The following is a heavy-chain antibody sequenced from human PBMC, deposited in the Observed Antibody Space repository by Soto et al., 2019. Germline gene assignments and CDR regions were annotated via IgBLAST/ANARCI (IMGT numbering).Heavy chain of an antibody. V-gene: IGHV1-18*01. CDR1: GYTFTSYG. CDR2: ISAYNGNT. Sequence: GASVKVSCKASGYTFTSYGISWVRQAPGQGLEWMGWISAYNGNTNYAQKLQGRVTMTTDTSTSTAYMELRSLRSDDTAVYYCARDRVFGVVTGARRNVNYGMDVWGQGTTVTVSS. D-gene: IGHD3-3*01. J-gene: IGHJ6*02. CDR3: ARDRVFGVVTGARRNVNYGMDV.